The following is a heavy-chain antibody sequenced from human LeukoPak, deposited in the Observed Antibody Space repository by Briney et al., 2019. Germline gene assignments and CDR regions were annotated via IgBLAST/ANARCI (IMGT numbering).Heavy chain of an antibody. V-gene: IGHV1-69*13. CDR3: ARDWDGGKDFQH. CDR2: IIPIFGTA. D-gene: IGHD4-23*01. Sequence: ASVKVSCKASGGTFSSYAISWVRQAPGQGLEWMGGIIPIFGTANYAQKFQGRVTITADESTSTAYMELSSLRSEDTAVYYCARDWDGGKDFQHWGQGTLVTVSS. J-gene: IGHJ1*01. CDR1: GGTFSSYA.